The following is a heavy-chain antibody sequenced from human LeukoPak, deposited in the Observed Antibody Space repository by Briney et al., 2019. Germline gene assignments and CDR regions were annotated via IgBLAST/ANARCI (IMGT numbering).Heavy chain of an antibody. CDR2: INPDSGGA. J-gene: IGHJ3*02. CDR1: GYTFTGNF. Sequence: ASVKVSCKASGYTFTGNFMHWVRQAPGQGLEWMGLINPDSGGANYAQNFQGRVTMTRGTSISTVYMDLSSLRSEDTAVYYCARQKVEWELLPWSAFDIWGQGTMVTVSS. V-gene: IGHV1-2*06. CDR3: ARQKVEWELLPWSAFDI. D-gene: IGHD1-26*01.